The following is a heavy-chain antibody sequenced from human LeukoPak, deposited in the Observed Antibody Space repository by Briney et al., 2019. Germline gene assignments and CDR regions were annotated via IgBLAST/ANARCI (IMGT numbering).Heavy chain of an antibody. V-gene: IGHV1-2*04. D-gene: IGHD3-3*01. CDR3: ARDRGGYYDFWSGYLVADLPYGMDV. J-gene: IGHJ6*02. CDR1: GYTFTGYY. CDR2: INPNSGGT. Sequence: GASVKVSCKASGYTFTGYYMHWVRQAPGQGLEWMGWINPNSGGTNYAQKFQGWVTMTRDTSISTAYMELSRLRSDDTAVYYCARDRGGYYDFWSGYLVADLPYGMDVWGQGTTVTVSS.